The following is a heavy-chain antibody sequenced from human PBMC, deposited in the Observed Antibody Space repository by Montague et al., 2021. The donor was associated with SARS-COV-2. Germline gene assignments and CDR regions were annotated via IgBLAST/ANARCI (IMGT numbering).Heavy chain of an antibody. CDR2: IKQDGSEK. CDR3: ARVPSSSWYFDS. Sequence: SLRLSCAASGFTFTSYWMSLLRQAPVKGLEWVANIKQDGSEKYYLDSVKGRFTIARDNAKNSLYLQMNSLRAEDTAVYYCARVPSSSWYFDSWGQGTLVTVSS. J-gene: IGHJ4*02. D-gene: IGHD6-13*01. V-gene: IGHV3-7*01. CDR1: GFTFTSYW.